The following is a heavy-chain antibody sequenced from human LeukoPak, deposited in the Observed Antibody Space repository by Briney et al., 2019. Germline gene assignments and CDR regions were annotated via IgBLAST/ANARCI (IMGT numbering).Heavy chain of an antibody. CDR1: GYTFTSYD. D-gene: IGHD3-3*01. CDR2: MNPNSGNT. J-gene: IGHJ6*02. CDR3: ARGPPHDFWSGYYTLYYYYGMDV. Sequence: ASVKVSCKASGYTFTSYDINWVRQATGQGLEWMGWMNPNSGNTGYAQKFQGRVTMTRNTSISTAYMELSSLRSEDTAVYYCARGPPHDFWSGYYTLYYYYGMDVWGQGTTVTVSS. V-gene: IGHV1-8*01.